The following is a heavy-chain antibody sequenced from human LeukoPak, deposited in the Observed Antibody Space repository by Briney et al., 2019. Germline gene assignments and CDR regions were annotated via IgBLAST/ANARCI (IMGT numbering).Heavy chain of an antibody. D-gene: IGHD4-17*01. Sequence: ASVKVSCKASGYTFTSYGISWVRQAPGQGLEWMGWISAYNGNTNYAQKLQGRVTMTTDTSTSTAYMELRSLRSDDTAVYYCAREAMTTVTTLGYYYYMDVWGKGTTVTVSS. CDR3: AREAMTTVTTLGYYYYMDV. V-gene: IGHV1-18*01. CDR2: ISAYNGNT. J-gene: IGHJ6*03. CDR1: GYTFTSYG.